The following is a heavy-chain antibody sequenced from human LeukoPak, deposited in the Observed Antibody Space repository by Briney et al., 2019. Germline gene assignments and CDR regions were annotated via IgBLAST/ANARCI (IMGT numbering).Heavy chain of an antibody. V-gene: IGHV3-23*01. CDR1: GFTFSSYA. D-gene: IGHD4-17*01. Sequence: PGGSLRLSCAASGFTFSSYAMSWVRQAPGKGLEWVSAISGSGGSTYYADSVKGRFTISRDNSKNTLYLQMHSLRAEDTAVYYCAKAPTVTMWVGMDVWGQGTSVTVSS. CDR3: AKAPTVTMWVGMDV. J-gene: IGHJ6*02. CDR2: ISGSGGST.